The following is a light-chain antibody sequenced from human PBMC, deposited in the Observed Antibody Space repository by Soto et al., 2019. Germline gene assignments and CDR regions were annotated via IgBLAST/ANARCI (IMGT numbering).Light chain of an antibody. Sequence: DIQMIQSPSSLSASVGDRVTITCRASQVIDNYLAWYQQQPGKVPRLLIYAGSVLQAGVPPRFTGSGSGTDFTLTISSLQPEDVATYFCQKYNSAPWTFGQGTKVEIK. CDR1: QVIDNY. V-gene: IGKV1-27*01. J-gene: IGKJ1*01. CDR2: AGS. CDR3: QKYNSAPWT.